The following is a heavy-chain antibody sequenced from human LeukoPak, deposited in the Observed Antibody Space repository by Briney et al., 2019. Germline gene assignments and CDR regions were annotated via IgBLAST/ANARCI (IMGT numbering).Heavy chain of an antibody. D-gene: IGHD2-2*01. CDR1: GFTFSNYA. V-gene: IGHV3-23*01. J-gene: IGHJ1*01. CDR2: ISAGGGST. Sequence: PAGGSLRLSCAASGFTFSNYAMSWVRQAPGKGLEWVSAISAGGGSTHYADSVKGRFTLSRDSSKTTLYLQMNSLRAEDTAVYYCAKAQGYCTSTSCLLFQHWGQGTLVTVSS. CDR3: AKAQGYCTSTSCLLFQH.